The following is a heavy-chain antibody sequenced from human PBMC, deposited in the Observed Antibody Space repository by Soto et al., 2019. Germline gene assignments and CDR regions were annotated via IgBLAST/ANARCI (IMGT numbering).Heavy chain of an antibody. J-gene: IGHJ4*02. CDR2: IYYSGST. V-gene: IGHV4-59*01. D-gene: IGHD2-15*01. Sequence: QVQLQESGPGLVKPSETLSLTCTVSGGSISSYYWSWIRQPPGKGLEWIGYIYYSGSTNYNPSLKXXVXIXXDTSKNQFSLKLSSVTAADTAVYYCARGGRLLLGYWGQGTLVTVSS. CDR3: ARGGRLLLGY. CDR1: GGSISSYY.